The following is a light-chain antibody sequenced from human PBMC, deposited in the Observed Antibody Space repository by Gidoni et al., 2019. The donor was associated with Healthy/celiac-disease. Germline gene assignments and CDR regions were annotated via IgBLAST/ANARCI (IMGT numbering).Light chain of an antibody. CDR2: GAS. V-gene: IGKV3-20*01. Sequence: EIVLTQSPGTLSLSPGERATLSCRASQSVSSSYLAWYQQKPGQAPRRLIYGASSRATGIPDRFSGSGSGTDFTLTISRLEPEDFAVYYCQQYGSSTWTFGQGTKVEIK. J-gene: IGKJ1*01. CDR3: QQYGSSTWT. CDR1: QSVSSSY.